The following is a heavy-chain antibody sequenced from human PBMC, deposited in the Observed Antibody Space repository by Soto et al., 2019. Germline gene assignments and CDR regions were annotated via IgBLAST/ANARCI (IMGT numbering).Heavy chain of an antibody. J-gene: IGHJ4*02. D-gene: IGHD3-16*02. V-gene: IGHV3-30*18. Sequence: QVQLVESGGGVVQRGRSLRLSCAASGFTFSSYGMHWVRQAPGKGLEWVAIISYDGSNQYYADSVKGRFTISRDNSKNTLYLQMNSLRAEDTAVYYCAKALGELSPESYDHWGQGVLVTVSS. CDR2: ISYDGSNQ. CDR1: GFTFSSYG. CDR3: AKALGELSPESYDH.